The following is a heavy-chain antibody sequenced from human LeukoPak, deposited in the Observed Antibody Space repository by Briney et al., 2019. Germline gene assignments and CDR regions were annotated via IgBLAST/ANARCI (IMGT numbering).Heavy chain of an antibody. J-gene: IGHJ4*02. CDR1: GGSFSGYC. D-gene: IGHD1-26*01. CDR3: ARAYSGKAWDYFDH. CDR2: INHSGST. V-gene: IGHV4-34*01. Sequence: SETLSLTCAVYGGSFSGYCWSWIRQPPGKGLEWIGEINHSGSTNYNPSLKSRVTISVDTSKNQFSLKLSSVTAADTAVYYCARAYSGKAWDYFDHWGQGTLATVSS.